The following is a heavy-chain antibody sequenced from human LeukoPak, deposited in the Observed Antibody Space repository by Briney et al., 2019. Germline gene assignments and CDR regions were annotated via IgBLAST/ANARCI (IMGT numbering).Heavy chain of an antibody. CDR2: ITSRGEST. J-gene: IGHJ4*02. Sequence: PGGSLRLSCAASGFTFSIYAMSWVRQAPGKGLQWVSSITSRGESTWYVDSVKGRFTITRDNSENTLYLQMHSLRAEDTAVYYCARDRPNYYGSDGHYYRRDGDYWGRGTLVSVSP. V-gene: IGHV3-23*01. CDR1: GFTFSIYA. CDR3: ARDRPNYYGSDGHYYRRDGDY. D-gene: IGHD3-22*01.